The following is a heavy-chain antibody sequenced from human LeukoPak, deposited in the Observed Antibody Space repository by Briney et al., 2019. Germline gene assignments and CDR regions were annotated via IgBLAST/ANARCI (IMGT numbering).Heavy chain of an antibody. D-gene: IGHD4-11*01. Sequence: GGSLRLSCAASGFTFSSYGMHWVRQAPGKGLEWVAVISYDGSNKYYADSVKGRFTISRDNAKNSLYLQMNSLRAEDTAVYYCARVYSNYVLGLDYWGQGTLVTVSS. CDR2: ISYDGSNK. J-gene: IGHJ4*02. CDR3: ARVYSNYVLGLDY. V-gene: IGHV3-30*03. CDR1: GFTFSSYG.